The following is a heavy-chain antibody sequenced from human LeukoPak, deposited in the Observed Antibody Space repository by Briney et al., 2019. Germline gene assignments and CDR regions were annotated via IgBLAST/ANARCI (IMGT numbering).Heavy chain of an antibody. Sequence: PGGSLRLSFSASGFTFSGYWMPSGRHTTGKGVGWVSRINSDGSITNHADSVKGRFTISRDNAKNTLYLQINSLRAEDTAVYYCARGSLGAGDYWGQGTLVTVSS. CDR1: GFTFSGYW. D-gene: IGHD1-26*01. CDR2: INSDGSIT. V-gene: IGHV3-74*01. CDR3: ARGSLGAGDY. J-gene: IGHJ4*02.